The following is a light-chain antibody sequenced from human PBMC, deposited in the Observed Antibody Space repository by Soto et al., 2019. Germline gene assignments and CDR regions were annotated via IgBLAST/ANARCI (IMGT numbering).Light chain of an antibody. Sequence: DIQMTQSPSTLSAFVGDRVTITSRASQSISVWLAWYQQKPGKAPKLLMYKASSLESGVPSRFSGSGSGTEFTLTISSLQSDDFATYYCQQYDSYPWTFGQGTKVEIK. V-gene: IGKV1-5*03. CDR1: QSISVW. CDR3: QQYDSYPWT. CDR2: KAS. J-gene: IGKJ1*01.